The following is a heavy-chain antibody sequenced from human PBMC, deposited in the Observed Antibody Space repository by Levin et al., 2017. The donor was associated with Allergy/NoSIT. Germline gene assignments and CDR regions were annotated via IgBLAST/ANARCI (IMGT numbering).Heavy chain of an antibody. CDR2: IYYSGST. V-gene: IGHV4-59*01. CDR1: GGSISSYY. J-gene: IGHJ5*02. Sequence: SQTLSLTCTVSGGSISSYYWSWIRQPPGKGLEWIGYIYYSGSTNYNPSLKSRVTLSVDTSKNPFSLKLSSVTAADTAVYYCARMYCSSTSGYAGMRLNWFDPWGQGTLVTVSS. CDR3: ARMYCSSTSGYAGMRLNWFDP. D-gene: IGHD2-2*01.